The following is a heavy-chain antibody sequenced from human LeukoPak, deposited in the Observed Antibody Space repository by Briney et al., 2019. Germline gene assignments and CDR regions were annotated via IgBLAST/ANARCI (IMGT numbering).Heavy chain of an antibody. V-gene: IGHV4-59*01. CDR1: GASISSYC. D-gene: IGHD5-18*01. Sequence: SETLSLTCTVSGASISSYCWSWIRQPPGKGLEWIGYIYYSGSTNYNPSLKSRVTISVDMSKNQLSLKLSSVTAADTAVYYYARTTAMVRGYFDYWGQGALVTVSS. CDR2: IYYSGST. J-gene: IGHJ4*02. CDR3: ARTTAMVRGYFDY.